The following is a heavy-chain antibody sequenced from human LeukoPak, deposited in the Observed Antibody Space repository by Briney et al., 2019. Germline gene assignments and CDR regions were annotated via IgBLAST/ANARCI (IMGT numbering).Heavy chain of an antibody. CDR1: GGSFSGYY. D-gene: IGHD3-3*01. CDR2: INHSGST. V-gene: IGHV4-34*01. J-gene: IGHJ4*02. CDR3: ARAGPDYDFWSGPTPYYFDY. Sequence: SETLSLTCAVYGGSFSGYYWSWIRQPPGKGLEWIGEINHSGSTNYNPSLKSRVTISVDTSKNQFSLKLSSVTAADTAVYYCARAGPDYDFWSGPTPYYFDYWGQGTPVTVSS.